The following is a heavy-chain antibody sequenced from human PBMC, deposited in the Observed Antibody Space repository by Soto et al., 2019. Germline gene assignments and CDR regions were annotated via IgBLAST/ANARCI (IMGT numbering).Heavy chain of an antibody. CDR2: IYHGGTT. CDR1: GGSISSSYW. D-gene: IGHD3-3*01. Sequence: QVQLQESGPGLVKPSGTLSLTCAVSGGSISSSYWWNWVRQTPRGGLEWIGKIYHGGTTNYNPSLKNRVTISVDKSKSQFSLKLTSVTAADTAVYYCVSSLNYDFWRDGGRHFYFAYWGRGILATVSS. CDR3: VSSLNYDFWRDGGRHFYFAY. V-gene: IGHV4-4*02. J-gene: IGHJ4*02.